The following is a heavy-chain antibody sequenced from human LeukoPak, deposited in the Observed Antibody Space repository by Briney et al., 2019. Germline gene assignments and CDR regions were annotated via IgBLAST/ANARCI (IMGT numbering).Heavy chain of an antibody. CDR3: ARGEIAVADYDAFDI. CDR1: GYTFTSYG. J-gene: IGHJ3*02. Sequence: ASVKVSCKASGYTFTSYGINWVRQAPGQGLEWMGWISAYNGNTNYAQKFQGRVTMTRDTSISTAYMELSRLRSDDTAVYYCARGEIAVADYDAFDIWGQGTMVTVS. D-gene: IGHD6-19*01. V-gene: IGHV1-18*01. CDR2: ISAYNGNT.